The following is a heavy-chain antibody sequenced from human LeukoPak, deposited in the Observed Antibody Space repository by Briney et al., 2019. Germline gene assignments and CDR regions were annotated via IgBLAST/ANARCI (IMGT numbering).Heavy chain of an antibody. J-gene: IGHJ3*02. CDR2: ISYIGST. Sequence: PLETLSLTCTVSGGSFSSHYWSWSRQPPGKGLEWIGYISYIGSTNYNPSLKSRVTISVDTSKNQFSLKLSSVTAADTAVYYCARDPTTVTKGLDIWGQGTMVTVSS. CDR1: GGSFSSHY. V-gene: IGHV4-59*11. CDR3: ARDPTTVTKGLDI. D-gene: IGHD4-17*01.